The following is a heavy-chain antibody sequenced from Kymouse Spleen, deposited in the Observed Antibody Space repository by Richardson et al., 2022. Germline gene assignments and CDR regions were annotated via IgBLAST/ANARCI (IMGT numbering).Heavy chain of an antibody. D-gene: IGHD3-3*01. CDR1: GGSISSSSYY. Sequence: QLQLQESGPGLVKPSETLSLTCTVSGGSISSSSYYWGWIRQPPGKGLEWIGSIYYSGSTYYNPSLKSRVTISVDTSKNQFSLKLSSVTAADTAVYYCARIFGVVMSWFDPWGQGTLVTVSS. CDR3: ARIFGVVMSWFDP. V-gene: IGHV4-39*01. J-gene: IGHJ5*02. CDR2: IYYSGST.